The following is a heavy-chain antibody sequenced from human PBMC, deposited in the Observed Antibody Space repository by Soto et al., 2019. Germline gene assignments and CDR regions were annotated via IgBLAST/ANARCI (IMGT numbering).Heavy chain of an antibody. CDR1: GGTFSSYA. CDR2: LIPIFGTA. V-gene: IGHV1-69*13. J-gene: IGHJ6*02. Sequence: ASVKVSCKASGGTFSSYAISWVRQAPGQGLEWMGGLIPIFGTANYAQKFQGRVTITADESTSTAYMELSSLRSEDTAVYYCASWGIAAAGTNYYYGMDVWGQGTTVTVSS. CDR3: ASWGIAAAGTNYYYGMDV. D-gene: IGHD6-13*01.